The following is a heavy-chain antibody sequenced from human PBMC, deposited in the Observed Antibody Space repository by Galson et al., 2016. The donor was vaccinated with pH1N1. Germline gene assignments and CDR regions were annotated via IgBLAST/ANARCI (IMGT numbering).Heavy chain of an antibody. V-gene: IGHV5-51*01. CDR2: IYPDHSDA. Sequence: QSGAEVKKPGESLKISCKGSGYSFTSYWIGWVRQMPGKGLEWMGIIYPDHSDARYSPSFQGQVTISADKSIRTAYLQWSTLKASDTAIYYCARFLYGDYVGYFDYWGQGTLVTVSS. D-gene: IGHD4-17*01. CDR3: ARFLYGDYVGYFDY. CDR1: GYSFTSYW. J-gene: IGHJ4*02.